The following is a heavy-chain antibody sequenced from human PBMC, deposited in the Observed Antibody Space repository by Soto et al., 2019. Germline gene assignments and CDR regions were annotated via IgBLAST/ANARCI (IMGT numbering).Heavy chain of an antibody. Sequence: ASVKGSCPASGGTLNHYAINWVRQAPGQGLEWMGGILPVSAPPDYAQKFQGRVSITADHSTSTVYMELSRLKSDDTAVYFCASDSNTDVSNAGRGQGSLVT. CDR1: GGTLNHYA. J-gene: IGHJ4*02. CDR2: ILPVSAPP. CDR3: ASDSNTDVSNAG. D-gene: IGHD2-15*01. V-gene: IGHV1-69*13.